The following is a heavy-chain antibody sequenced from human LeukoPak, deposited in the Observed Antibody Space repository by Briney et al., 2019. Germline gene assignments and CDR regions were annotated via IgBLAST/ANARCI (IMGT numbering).Heavy chain of an antibody. D-gene: IGHD4-23*01. CDR1: GFTFSDYY. V-gene: IGHV3-11*01. Sequence: GGSLRLSCAASGFTFSDYYVSWIRQAPGKGLEWISYIDGSGTTIYSADSLKGRFTISRENAKNSLYLQMNSLRADDTAVYYCARRTGNSYFDFWGQGTQVTVSS. CDR2: IDGSGTTI. J-gene: IGHJ4*02. CDR3: ARRTGNSYFDF.